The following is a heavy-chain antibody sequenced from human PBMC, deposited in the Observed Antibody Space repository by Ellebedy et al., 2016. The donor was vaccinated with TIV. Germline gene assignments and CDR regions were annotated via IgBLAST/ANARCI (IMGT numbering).Heavy chain of an antibody. Sequence: GGSLRLSCATSGFSGSGMHWVRQAPGKGLEWVAFIRSDGTTKYYTDSVEGRFTISRDSSKNTLDLPMNSLRPEDTAVYYCVKGAYPVPTVMAVWGQGTMVTVSS. V-gene: IGHV3-30*02. CDR3: VKGAYPVPTVMAV. CDR2: IRSDGTTK. CDR1: GFSGSG. J-gene: IGHJ6*02. D-gene: IGHD3-16*01.